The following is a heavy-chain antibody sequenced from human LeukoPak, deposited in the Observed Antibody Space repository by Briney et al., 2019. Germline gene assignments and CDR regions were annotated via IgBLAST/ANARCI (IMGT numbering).Heavy chain of an antibody. CDR2: IYYSGST. CDR3: ARASWLPQTRNYYYMDV. D-gene: IGHD5-12*01. V-gene: IGHV4-39*07. CDR1: GGSISSSSYY. Sequence: KPSETLSLTCTVSGGSISSSSYYWGWIRQPPGKGLEWIGSIYYSGSTYYNPSLKSRVTISVDTSKNQFSLKLSSVTAADTAMYYCARASWLPQTRNYYYMDVWGKGTTVTISS. J-gene: IGHJ6*03.